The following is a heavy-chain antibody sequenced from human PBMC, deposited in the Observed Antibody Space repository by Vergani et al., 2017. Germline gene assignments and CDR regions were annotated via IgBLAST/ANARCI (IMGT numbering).Heavy chain of an antibody. CDR1: GYIFKNYY. CDR2: LNPTTGHT. D-gene: IGHD2-21*01. J-gene: IGHJ5*02. CDR3: ARSIGYCACETCRAYYFDH. Sequence: VQLVQSGAEARKPGASVTVSCTASGYIFKNYYIHWLRQAPGQAFAWMGILNPTTGHTTSAQKFMGRVDMTRDPSTDTSTRTVQMTLSSLRSEDTAVYYCARSIGYCACETCRAYYFDHWGQGTRVTVSS. V-gene: IGHV1-46*02.